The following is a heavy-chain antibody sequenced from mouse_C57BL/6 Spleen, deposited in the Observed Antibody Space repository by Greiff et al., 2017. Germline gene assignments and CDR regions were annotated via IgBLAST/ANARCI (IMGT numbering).Heavy chain of an antibody. J-gene: IGHJ1*03. V-gene: IGHV1-59*01. D-gene: IGHD2-3*01. CDR3: ARCGDGYWYFDV. CDR1: GYTFTSYW. Sequence: QVQLQQPGAELVRPGTSVKLSCKASGYTFTSYWMHWVKQRPGQGLEWIGVIDPSDSYTNYNQKFKGKATLTVDTSSSTAYMQLSSLTSEDSAVYYCARCGDGYWYFDVWGTGTTVTVSS. CDR2: IDPSDSYT.